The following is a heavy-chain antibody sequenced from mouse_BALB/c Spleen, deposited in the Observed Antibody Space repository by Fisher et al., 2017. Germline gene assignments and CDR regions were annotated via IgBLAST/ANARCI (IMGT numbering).Heavy chain of an antibody. V-gene: IGHV1-26*01. Sequence: KFKGKATLTVDKSSSTAYMELLSLTSEDSAVYYCAREGYDYADYWGQGTTLTVSS. J-gene: IGHJ2*01. D-gene: IGHD2-4*01. CDR3: AREGYDYADY.